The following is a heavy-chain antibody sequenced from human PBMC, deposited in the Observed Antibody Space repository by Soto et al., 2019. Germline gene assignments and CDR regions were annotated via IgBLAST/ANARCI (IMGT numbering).Heavy chain of an antibody. D-gene: IGHD6-13*01. Sequence: QVQLVQSGAEVKKPGSSVKVSCKASGGTFSSYTISWVRQAPGQGLEWMGRIIPILGIANYAQKFQGRVTITADKSTSAAYMELGSLRSEDRAVYYCARFRQAAGDAFDIWGQGTMVTVSS. V-gene: IGHV1-69*02. J-gene: IGHJ3*02. CDR3: ARFRQAAGDAFDI. CDR1: GGTFSSYT. CDR2: IIPILGIA.